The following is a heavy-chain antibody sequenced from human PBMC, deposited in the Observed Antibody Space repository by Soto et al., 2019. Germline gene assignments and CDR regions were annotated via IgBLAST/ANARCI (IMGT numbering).Heavy chain of an antibody. D-gene: IGHD3-16*01. CDR3: ARDTPYVIKGYFDY. J-gene: IGHJ4*02. CDR1: GFTFSSYA. Sequence: QVQLVESGEGVVQPGRSLRLSCAASGFTFSSYAMHWVRQAPGKGLEWVAVISYDRSNKYYADSVKGRFTISRDNSKTTMDMQMNSLRAENTAVYYCARDTPYVIKGYFDYWGQGTLVTVSS. CDR2: ISYDRSNK. V-gene: IGHV3-30-3*01.